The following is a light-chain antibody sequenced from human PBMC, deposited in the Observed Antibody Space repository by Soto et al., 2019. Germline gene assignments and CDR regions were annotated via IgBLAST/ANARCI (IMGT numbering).Light chain of an antibody. J-gene: IGKJ1*01. CDR3: QQSQSPPLT. CDR2: AAS. V-gene: IGKV1-39*01. CDR1: QSISRY. Sequence: DIQMTQSPSSLSASVGDRVTITCRTSQSISRYLNWYQLQPGKAPKLLIYAASSLQIGVPSRFSGRGSGTKFTLTISSLQPEDFASYYCQQSQSPPLTFGQGTKVEVK.